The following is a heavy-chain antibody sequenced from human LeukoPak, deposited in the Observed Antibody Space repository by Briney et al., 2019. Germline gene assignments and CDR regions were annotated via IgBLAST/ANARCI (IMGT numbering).Heavy chain of an antibody. D-gene: IGHD3-22*01. V-gene: IGHV3-66*01. CDR2: IYSDGTT. CDR3: ARDPSTYYYDSSYGTDDQDAFDI. Sequence: PGGSLRLSCAASGFTVSSNYMIWVRQASGKGLECVSVIYSDGTTYYADSVKGRFTISRDNSKNTLYLQMNSLRAEDSAVYYCARDPSTYYYDSSYGTDDQDAFDIWGQGTMVTVSS. CDR1: GFTVSSNY. J-gene: IGHJ3*02.